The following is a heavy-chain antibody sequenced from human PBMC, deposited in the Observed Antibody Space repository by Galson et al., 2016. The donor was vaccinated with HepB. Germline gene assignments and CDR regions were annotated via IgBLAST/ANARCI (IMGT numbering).Heavy chain of an antibody. J-gene: IGHJ4*02. CDR1: GYTFTSYG. Sequence: SVKVSCKASGYTFTSYGISWVRQAPGQGLEWMGWISAYNGNTNYAQKLQGRVTMTTHTSTSTAYMELRSLRSDDTAVYYCARGGDYYDSSGYYYVAPGPEFDYWGQGTLVTVSS. V-gene: IGHV1-18*04. CDR3: ARGGDYYDSSGYYYVAPGPEFDY. CDR2: ISAYNGNT. D-gene: IGHD3-22*01.